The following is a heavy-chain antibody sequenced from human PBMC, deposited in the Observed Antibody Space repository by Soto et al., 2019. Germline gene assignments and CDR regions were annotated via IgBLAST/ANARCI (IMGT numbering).Heavy chain of an antibody. J-gene: IGHJ4*02. CDR2: IYSGGST. CDR1: GFTVSSNY. V-gene: IGHV3-53*04. CDR3: ARGSAEVITFGGVAG. D-gene: IGHD3-16*01. Sequence: GGSLRLSCAASGFTVSSNYMSWVRQAPGKGLEWVSVIYSGGSTYYADSVKGRFTIPRHNSKNTLYLQMNSLRAEDTAVYYCARGSAEVITFGGVAGWGQGTLVTVSS.